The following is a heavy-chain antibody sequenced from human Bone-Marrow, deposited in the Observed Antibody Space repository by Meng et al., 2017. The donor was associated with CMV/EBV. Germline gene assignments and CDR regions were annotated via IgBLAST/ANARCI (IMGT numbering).Heavy chain of an antibody. CDR2: IKSKYDGGTK. Sequence: LSCVGSGFTFSNAWMNWVRQAPGKGLEWVCRIKSKYDGGTKDYAAPVKGRFTISRDDSKNTMSLQMNSLQTEDTAVYYCATGGYYLDFWGLGILVTVSS. D-gene: IGHD2-2*01. CDR3: ATGGYYLDF. CDR1: GFTFSNAW. V-gene: IGHV3-15*07. J-gene: IGHJ4*02.